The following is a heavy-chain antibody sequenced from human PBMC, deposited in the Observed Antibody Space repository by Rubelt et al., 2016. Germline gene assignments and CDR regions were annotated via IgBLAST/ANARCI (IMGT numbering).Heavy chain of an antibody. CDR2: FDPEDGEP. Sequence: QVQLVQSGAEVKKPGASVKVSCKVSGYTFTELSMHWVRQAPGKGLEWMGGFDPEDGEPIYAQRFQGRVTMTEDTSTDTAYMELSSLRSDDTAVYYCARVISGVEYSSSWHFDYWGQGTLVTVSS. V-gene: IGHV1-24*01. CDR3: ARVISGVEYSSSWHFDY. CDR1: GYTFTELS. D-gene: IGHD6-13*01. J-gene: IGHJ4*02.